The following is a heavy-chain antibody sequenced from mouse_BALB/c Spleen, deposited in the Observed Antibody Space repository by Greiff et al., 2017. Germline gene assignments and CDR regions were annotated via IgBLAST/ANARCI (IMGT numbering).Heavy chain of an antibody. D-gene: IGHD1-2*01. CDR2: IYPGDGDT. CDR3: ARLTTATYYFDY. CDR1: GYTFTSYW. Sequence: QVQLQQSGAELARPGASVKLSCKASGYTFTSYWMQWVKQRPGQGLEWIGAIYPGDGDTRYTQKFKGKATLTADKSSSTAYMQLSSLASEDSAVYYCARLTTATYYFDYWGQGTTLTVSS. V-gene: IGHV1-87*01. J-gene: IGHJ2*01.